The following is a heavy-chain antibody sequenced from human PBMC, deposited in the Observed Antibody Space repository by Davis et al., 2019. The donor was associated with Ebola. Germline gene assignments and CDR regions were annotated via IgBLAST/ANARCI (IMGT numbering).Heavy chain of an antibody. CDR1: GYTFTSYG. D-gene: IGHD3-9*01. CDR2: ISGFNTNT. V-gene: IGHV1-18*04. J-gene: IGHJ4*02. Sequence: ASVTVSRMSSGYTFTSYGLVWVRQAPGLGLEWMGWISGFNTNTNFAQKFQGRVTVSKDTSTNTAYMDLRSLKSDDTAIYCCARAPNYDVLTGTSSYYFDYWGQGTLVTVSS. CDR3: ARAPNYDVLTGTSSYYFDY.